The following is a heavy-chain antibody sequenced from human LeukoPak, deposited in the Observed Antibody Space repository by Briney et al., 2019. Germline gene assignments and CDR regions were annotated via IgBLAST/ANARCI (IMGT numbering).Heavy chain of an antibody. CDR2: IYYSGST. V-gene: IGHV4-59*08. D-gene: IGHD3-22*01. Sequence: ASETLSLTCTVSGGSISSYYWSWIRQPPGKGLEWIGYIYYSGSTNYNPSLKSRVTISVDTSKNQFSLKLSSVTAADTAAYYCARQNYYDSSGYYYNWFDPWGQGTLVTVSS. CDR1: GGSISSYY. J-gene: IGHJ5*02. CDR3: ARQNYYDSSGYYYNWFDP.